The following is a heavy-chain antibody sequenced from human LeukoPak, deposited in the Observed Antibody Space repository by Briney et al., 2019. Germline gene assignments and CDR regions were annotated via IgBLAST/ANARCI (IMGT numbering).Heavy chain of an antibody. CDR3: ARDSSGWSDLDY. V-gene: IGHV1-58*02. CDR1: GFTFTSSH. Sequence: SVTLSCQASGFTFTSSHMQWVRQARGQRLEWMGWIVVGSGNTNYAQKFKERVTITRDMSTNTAYMELSSLRSEDTAVYYCARDSSGWSDLDYWGQGTLVTVSS. CDR2: IVVGSGNT. D-gene: IGHD6-19*01. J-gene: IGHJ4*02.